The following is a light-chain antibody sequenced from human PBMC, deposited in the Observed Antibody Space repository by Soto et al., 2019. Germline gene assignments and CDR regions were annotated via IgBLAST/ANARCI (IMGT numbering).Light chain of an antibody. CDR3: QQYYHYRT. J-gene: IGKJ1*01. Sequence: AIRMTQSPSSLSASTGDRVTITCRASQGISSYLAWYQQKPGKAPKLLIYAASTLQSGVPSRFSGSGSGTDFTLTISCLQSEDFATYYCQQYYHYRTFGQ. V-gene: IGKV1-8*01. CDR1: QGISSY. CDR2: AAS.